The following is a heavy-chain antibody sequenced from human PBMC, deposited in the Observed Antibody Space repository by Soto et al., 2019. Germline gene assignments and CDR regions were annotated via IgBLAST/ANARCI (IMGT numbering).Heavy chain of an antibody. D-gene: IGHD2-8*01. Sequence: ASVKVSCKASGYTFTSYGISWVRQAPGQGLEWMGWISAYNGNTNYAQKFQGRVTMTTDTSTTTVYMELSSLRSDDTAVYYCARPPFPGCINGVCYPCDHWGQGTLVTVSS. CDR1: GYTFTSYG. CDR2: ISAYNGNT. J-gene: IGHJ4*02. V-gene: IGHV1-18*01. CDR3: ARPPFPGCINGVCYPCDH.